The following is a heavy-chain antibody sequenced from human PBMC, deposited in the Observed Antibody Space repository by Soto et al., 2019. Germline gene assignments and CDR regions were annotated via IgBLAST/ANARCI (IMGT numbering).Heavy chain of an antibody. Sequence: PGGALRLSCSVAGYTFRNHWMHWVRQAPGKGLEWVSRMNSDGSIINYKDSVKGRFTVSRDNAKNTLYLQMNSLRVEDTAVYYCVTAEVDYWGPGNLVTVSS. J-gene: IGHJ4*02. V-gene: IGHV3-74*01. CDR1: GYTFRNHW. CDR2: MNSDGSII. CDR3: VTAEVDY.